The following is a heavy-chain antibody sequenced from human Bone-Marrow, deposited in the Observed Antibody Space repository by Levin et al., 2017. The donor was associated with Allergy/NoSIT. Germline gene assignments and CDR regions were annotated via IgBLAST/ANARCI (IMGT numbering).Heavy chain of an antibody. Sequence: SQTLSLTCAVSGGSLSSNNWWNWVRQPPGKGLEWIGEIYHSGSTNYNPSLKSRVTMSVDKSKNQFSLKLNSVTAADTAVYYCARESPSEGGMDVWGQGTTVTVSS. CDR3: ARESPSEGGMDV. V-gene: IGHV4-4*02. CDR1: GGSLSSNNW. CDR2: IYHSGST. J-gene: IGHJ6*02.